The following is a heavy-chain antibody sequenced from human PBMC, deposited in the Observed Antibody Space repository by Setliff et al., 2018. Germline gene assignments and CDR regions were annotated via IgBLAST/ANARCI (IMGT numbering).Heavy chain of an antibody. V-gene: IGHV4-59*01. J-gene: IGHJ4*01. CDR3: ARDQYTSGWYGPPESYFGC. CDR2: IQNGGNT. CDR1: GDSISRYY. D-gene: IGHD6-19*01. Sequence: SETLSLTCTVSGDSISRYYWSWIRQPPGKGLEWIGYIQNGGNTKYNPSLGSRITMSVDTSKNQFSLKLSSVTAADTAVYYCARDQYTSGWYGPPESYFGCWGLGILVTVS.